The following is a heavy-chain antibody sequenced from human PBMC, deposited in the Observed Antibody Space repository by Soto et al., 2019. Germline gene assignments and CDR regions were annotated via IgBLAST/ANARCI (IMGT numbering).Heavy chain of an antibody. D-gene: IGHD2-2*01. V-gene: IGHV4-59*01. Sequence: SETLSLTCTVSGGSISSYYWSWIRQPPGKGLEWIGYIYYSGSTNYNPSLKSRVTISVDTSKNQFSLKLSSVTAADTAVYYCAREQKYCSSTSCYASFDYWGQGTLVTVSS. CDR1: GGSISSYY. CDR2: IYYSGST. CDR3: AREQKYCSSTSCYASFDY. J-gene: IGHJ4*02.